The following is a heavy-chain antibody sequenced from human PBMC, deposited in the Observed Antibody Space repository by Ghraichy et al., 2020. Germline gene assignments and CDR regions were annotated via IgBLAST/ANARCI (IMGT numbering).Heavy chain of an antibody. CDR2: ISAYNGNT. D-gene: IGHD6-19*01. Sequence: ASVKVSCKASGYTFTSYGISWVRQAPGQGLEWMGWISAYNGNTNYAQKLQGRVTMTTDTSTSTAYMELRSLRSDDTAVYYCARVDQAISGSGWYWLSETETTKYFQHWGQGTLVTVSS. CDR3: ARVDQAISGSGWYWLSETETTKYFQH. CDR1: GYTFTSYG. V-gene: IGHV1-18*04. J-gene: IGHJ1*01.